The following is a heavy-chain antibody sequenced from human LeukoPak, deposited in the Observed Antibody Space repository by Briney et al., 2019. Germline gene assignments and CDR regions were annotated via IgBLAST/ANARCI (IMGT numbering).Heavy chain of an antibody. J-gene: IGHJ4*02. D-gene: IGHD1-26*01. V-gene: IGHV1-3*01. CDR2: ISAGNGNT. Sequence: ASVTVSCTASGYTFTSYAIHWVRQAPGQRLAWMGWISAGNGNTKYSQNFQGRVTFISNTSATTAFMELSSLRSEDAAVYYCARDSGSGNNDYWGQGTLVTVSS. CDR1: GYTFTSYA. CDR3: ARDSGSGNNDY.